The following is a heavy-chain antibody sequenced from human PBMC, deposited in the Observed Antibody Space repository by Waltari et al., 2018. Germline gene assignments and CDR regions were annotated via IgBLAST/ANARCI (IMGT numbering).Heavy chain of an antibody. J-gene: IGHJ1*01. CDR1: GLTSFTHA. V-gene: IGHV3-23*01. CDR3: AKPFYNWDDPLHS. Sequence: EVQLLESGGGFVQPGGSLRLSCQASGLTSFTHAINWVRQAPGKGLEWVSSISVSDATYYADSVKGRFTISRDYSDNTVYLQMDCLRADDTAVYFCAKPFYNWDDPLHSWGQGTPVTVSS. CDR2: ISVSDAT. D-gene: IGHD1-20*01.